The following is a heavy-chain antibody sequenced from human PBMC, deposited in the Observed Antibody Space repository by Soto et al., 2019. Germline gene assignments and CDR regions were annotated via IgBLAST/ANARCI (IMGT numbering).Heavy chain of an antibody. CDR2: CYDSGAS. CDR3: ARHIAVSGTRGFDF. CDR1: GRSVSTSW. D-gene: IGHD6-19*01. Sequence: QVQLQESGPGLMKPSGTLSLTCAVSGRSVSTSWWSWVRQPPGKGLERSGECYDSGASNYTPSLKIRVTMSVDKSQNHLSLNLNSVTAADTAVYYCARHIAVSGTRGFDFWGHGTLVTVSS. V-gene: IGHV4-4*02. J-gene: IGHJ4*01.